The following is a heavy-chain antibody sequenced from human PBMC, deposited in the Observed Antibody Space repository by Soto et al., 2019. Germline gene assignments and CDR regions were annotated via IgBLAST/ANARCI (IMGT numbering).Heavy chain of an antibody. D-gene: IGHD1-26*01. V-gene: IGHV4-59*08. CDR2: IYYSGST. CDR3: ARHIRGATNALDI. J-gene: IGHJ3*02. Sequence: SETLSLTCTVCGVSISSYYWSWIRQPPGKGLEWIGYIYYSGSTSYNPSLKSRVTISVDTSKNQFSLKLSSVTAADTAVYYCARHIRGATNALDIWGQGTMVTVSS. CDR1: GVSISSYY.